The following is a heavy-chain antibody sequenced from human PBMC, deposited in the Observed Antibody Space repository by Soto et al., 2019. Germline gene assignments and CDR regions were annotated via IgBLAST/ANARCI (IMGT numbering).Heavy chain of an antibody. Sequence: GGSLRLSCAASGFTFSSYGMHWVRQAPGKGLEWVAVISYDGSNKYYADSVKGRFTISRDNSKNTLYLQMNSLRAEDTAVYYCAKDGIAARPFPAHCDYWGQGTLVTVSS. D-gene: IGHD6-6*01. V-gene: IGHV3-30*18. CDR1: GFTFSSYG. CDR2: ISYDGSNK. J-gene: IGHJ4*02. CDR3: AKDGIAARPFPAHCDY.